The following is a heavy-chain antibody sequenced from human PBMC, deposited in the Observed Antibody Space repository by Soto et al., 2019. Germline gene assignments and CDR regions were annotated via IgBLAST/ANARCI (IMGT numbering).Heavy chain of an antibody. CDR3: ARGCGYESFDY. CDR1: GASISYGVFS. CDR2: ISHLEST. J-gene: IGHJ4*02. Sequence: SESLSLTCTVSGASISYGVFSWSWIRQSPGKGLEWIGYISHLESTYFHPSFKSRLTMSIHRTRNQFSLKLSSVTSTDMVVDYCARGCGYESFDYWGKGVRVTAS. D-gene: IGHD5-12*01. V-gene: IGHV4-30-2*06.